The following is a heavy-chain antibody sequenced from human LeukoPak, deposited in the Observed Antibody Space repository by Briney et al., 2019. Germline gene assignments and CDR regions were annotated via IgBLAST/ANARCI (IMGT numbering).Heavy chain of an antibody. Sequence: ASVKVSCKAAGYTFTVYFIHWVRQAPGQGLEWMAIIDPRGGTSTYAQKFQDRLTVTRDTSTSTVYMELSSLRSEDTAVYFCARSSRYYYANFDYWGQGTLVSVSS. CDR2: IDPRGGTS. CDR3: ARSSRYYYANFDY. J-gene: IGHJ4*02. CDR1: GYTFTVYF. D-gene: IGHD3-22*01. V-gene: IGHV1-46*01.